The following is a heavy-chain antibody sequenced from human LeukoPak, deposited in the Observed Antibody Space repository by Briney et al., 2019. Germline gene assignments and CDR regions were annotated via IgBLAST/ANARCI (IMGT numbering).Heavy chain of an antibody. Sequence: ASVKVSCKASGYTFTSYAISLVRQAPGQGLEWMGGIIPIFGTANYAQKFQGRVTITADESTSTAYMELSSLRSEDTAVYYCAREDSGSGSYCDYWGQGTPVTVSS. J-gene: IGHJ4*02. CDR2: IIPIFGTA. CDR3: AREDSGSGSYCDY. D-gene: IGHD1-26*01. CDR1: GYTFTSYA. V-gene: IGHV1-69*13.